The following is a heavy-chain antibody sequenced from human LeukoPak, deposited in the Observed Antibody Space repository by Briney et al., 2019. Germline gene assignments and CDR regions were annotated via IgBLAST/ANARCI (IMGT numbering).Heavy chain of an antibody. Sequence: GGTLRLSCVASGFTFSSYGMSWVRQAPGKGLEWVSAISGSGGSTYYADSVKGRLTISRDNSKNTLYLQMNSLRAEDTAVYYCAKDYLSGRITMIVVVAELSAFDIWGQGTMVTVSS. V-gene: IGHV3-23*01. CDR3: AKDYLSGRITMIVVVAELSAFDI. CDR2: ISGSGGST. J-gene: IGHJ3*02. CDR1: GFTFSSYG. D-gene: IGHD3-22*01.